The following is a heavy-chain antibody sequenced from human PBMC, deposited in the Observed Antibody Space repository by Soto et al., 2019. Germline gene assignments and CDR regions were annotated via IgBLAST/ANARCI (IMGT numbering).Heavy chain of an antibody. CDR2: IYYSGST. V-gene: IGHV4-59*01. D-gene: IGHD4-17*01. CDR1: GGSISSYY. Sequence: PSETLSLTCTVSGGSISSYYWSWIRQPPGKGLEWIGYIYYSGSTNYNPSLKSRVTISVDTSKNQFSLKLSSVTAADTAVYYCARLTTVYFDYWSQGTLVTVSS. CDR3: ARLTTVYFDY. J-gene: IGHJ4*02.